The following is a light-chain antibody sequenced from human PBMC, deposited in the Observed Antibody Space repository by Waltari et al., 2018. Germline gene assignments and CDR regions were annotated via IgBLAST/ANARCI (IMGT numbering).Light chain of an antibody. CDR2: GAS. Sequence: EIVLTQSPGTLSLSPGERATLSCMASQSVRSSYLAWYQQQPGQAPRLLIYGASSSATGIPDRFSGSGSGTYFTLTISRLEPEDFAVYYCQQYGSSPPYTFGQGTKLEIK. J-gene: IGKJ2*01. CDR1: QSVRSSY. CDR3: QQYGSSPPYT. V-gene: IGKV3-20*01.